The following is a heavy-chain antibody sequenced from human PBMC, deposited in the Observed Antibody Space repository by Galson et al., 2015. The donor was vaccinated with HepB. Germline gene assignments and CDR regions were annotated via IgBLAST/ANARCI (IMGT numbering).Heavy chain of an antibody. V-gene: IGHV2-70*11. D-gene: IGHD3-9*01. CDR2: IDWDDDK. Sequence: PALVKPTQTLTLTCTFSGFSLSTSGMCVSWIRQPPGKALEWLARIDWDDDKYYSTSLKTRLTISKDTSKNQVVLTMTNMDPVDTATYYCARQYYDILTGYYVDYWGQGTLVTVSS. J-gene: IGHJ4*02. CDR1: GFSLSTSGMC. CDR3: ARQYYDILTGYYVDY.